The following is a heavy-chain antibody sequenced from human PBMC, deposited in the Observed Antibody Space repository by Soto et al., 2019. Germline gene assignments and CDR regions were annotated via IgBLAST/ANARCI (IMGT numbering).Heavy chain of an antibody. CDR1: GGSISSYY. D-gene: IGHD3-16*02. Sequence: SETLSLTCTVSGGSISSYYWSWIRQPPWKGLEWIGYIYYSGSTNYNPSLKSRVTISVDTSKNQFSLKLSSVTAADTAVYYCARHFNDGYDYIWGSYRPQGAFDIWGQGTMVT. CDR2: IYYSGST. J-gene: IGHJ3*02. CDR3: ARHFNDGYDYIWGSYRPQGAFDI. V-gene: IGHV4-59*08.